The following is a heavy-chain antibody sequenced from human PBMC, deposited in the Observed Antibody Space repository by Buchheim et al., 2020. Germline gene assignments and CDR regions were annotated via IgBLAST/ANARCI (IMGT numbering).Heavy chain of an antibody. D-gene: IGHD3-10*01. Sequence: QVQLVESGGGVVQPGRSLRLSCAASGFTFSSYAMHWVRQAPGKGLEWVAVISYDGSNKYYADSVKGRFTISRDNSKNTLYLQMNSLRAEDTAVYYCARSYGSGSYYNSFDYWGQGTL. CDR2: ISYDGSNK. V-gene: IGHV3-30*04. J-gene: IGHJ4*02. CDR3: ARSYGSGSYYNSFDY. CDR1: GFTFSSYA.